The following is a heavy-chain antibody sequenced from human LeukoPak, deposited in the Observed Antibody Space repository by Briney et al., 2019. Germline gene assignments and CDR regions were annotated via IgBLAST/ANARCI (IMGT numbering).Heavy chain of an antibody. CDR3: ARDRYYYDSSGYWAELDPQYYFDY. D-gene: IGHD3-22*01. CDR1: GFTFSSYG. Sequence: GGSLRLSCAASGFTFSSYGMHWVRQAPGKGLEWVAVIWYDGSNKYYADSVKGRFTISRDNSKNTLYLQMNSLRAEDTAVYYCARDRYYYDSSGYWAELDPQYYFDYWGQGTLVTVSS. J-gene: IGHJ4*02. CDR2: IWYDGSNK. V-gene: IGHV3-33*01.